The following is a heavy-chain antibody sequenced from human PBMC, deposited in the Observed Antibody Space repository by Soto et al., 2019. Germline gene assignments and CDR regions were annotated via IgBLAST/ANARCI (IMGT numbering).Heavy chain of an antibody. Sequence: QVQLQQWGAGLLKPSETLSLTCAVYGGSFSGYTWIWIRQPPGKGLEWIGEINHSGTTNHNPSLKSRVIISVDTSKKQFSLRLTSVTAADMAVYYCARGSDYTSSFDYWGQGTLVTVSS. CDR1: GGSFSGYT. J-gene: IGHJ4*02. D-gene: IGHD3-16*01. V-gene: IGHV4-34*01. CDR3: ARGSDYTSSFDY. CDR2: INHSGTT.